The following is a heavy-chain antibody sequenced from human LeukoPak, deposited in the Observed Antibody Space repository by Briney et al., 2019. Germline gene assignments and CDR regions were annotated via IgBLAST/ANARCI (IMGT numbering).Heavy chain of an antibody. D-gene: IGHD6-13*01. J-gene: IGHJ3*01. CDR2: VSNCGSN. Sequence: SETLSLTCAVSNDSIKDYYWNWIRQPPGKGLEWIGFVSNCGSNNYNPSIKSRVTISIDTSKRQFSLRLTSVTAADTAVYYCARYEVGSSWAQAFDVWGQGTMVTVSS. CDR3: ARYEVGSSWAQAFDV. V-gene: IGHV4-59*01. CDR1: NDSIKDYY.